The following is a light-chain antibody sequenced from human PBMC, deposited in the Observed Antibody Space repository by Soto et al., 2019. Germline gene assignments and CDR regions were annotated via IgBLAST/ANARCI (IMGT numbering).Light chain of an antibody. CDR1: QSVTSTS. Sequence: IVLTQSPGILSLPPGERATLSCRASQSVTSTSLAWFQQKPGQAPRLLIYGASTRATGISDRFSGSGSGTDFTLTISRLEPEDFAVYYCQHYGDSPRTFGQGTKLEIK. CDR3: QHYGDSPRT. J-gene: IGKJ2*01. V-gene: IGKV3-20*01. CDR2: GAS.